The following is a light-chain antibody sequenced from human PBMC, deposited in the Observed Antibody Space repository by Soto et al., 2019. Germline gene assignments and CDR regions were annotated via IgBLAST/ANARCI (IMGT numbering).Light chain of an antibody. CDR2: GAS. V-gene: IGKV3-20*01. J-gene: IGKJ1*01. Sequence: EIVLTQSPGTLSLSPGERATLSCRASQTVTSNNLAWYQQKPGQAPKVVIYGASSRATGIPDRFSGSGSGTDFTLTISRLEPGDSAVYYCQQYGSSPRTFGQGTKVEI. CDR3: QQYGSSPRT. CDR1: QTVTSNN.